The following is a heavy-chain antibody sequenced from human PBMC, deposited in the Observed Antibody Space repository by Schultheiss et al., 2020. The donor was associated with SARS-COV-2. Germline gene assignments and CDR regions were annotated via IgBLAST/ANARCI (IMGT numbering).Heavy chain of an antibody. CDR1: GGSISSGSYY. Sequence: SQTLSLTCTVSGGSISSGSYYWSWIRQPAGKGLEWIGRIYTSGSTNYNPSLKSRVTISVDKSKNQFSLKLSSVTAADTAVYYCARFSVLLWFGELLTIDYYGMDVWGQGTTVTVSS. CDR2: IYTSGST. D-gene: IGHD3-10*01. CDR3: ARFSVLLWFGELLTIDYYGMDV. J-gene: IGHJ6*02. V-gene: IGHV4-61*02.